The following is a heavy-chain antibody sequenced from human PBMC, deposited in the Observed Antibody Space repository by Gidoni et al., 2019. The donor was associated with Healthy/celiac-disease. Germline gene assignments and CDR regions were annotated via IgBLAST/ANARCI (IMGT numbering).Heavy chain of an antibody. CDR3: AKDWCDSDYFDY. CDR1: GFTFSSYA. Sequence: EVQLLASGGGLVQPGGCVRLSWAASGFTFSSYAMSWVSQALGKGLEWVSAISGSGGSTYYADSVKGRFTISRDNSKNTLYLQMTSLRAEDTAVYYCAKDWCDSDYFDYWGQGTLVTVSS. CDR2: ISGSGGST. J-gene: IGHJ4*02. D-gene: IGHD3-22*01. V-gene: IGHV3-23*01.